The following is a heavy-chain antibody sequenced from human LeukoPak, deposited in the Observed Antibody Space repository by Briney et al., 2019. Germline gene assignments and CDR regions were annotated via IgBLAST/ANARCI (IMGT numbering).Heavy chain of an antibody. J-gene: IGHJ4*02. D-gene: IGHD5-24*01. Sequence: SETLSLTCTVSGGSVSSGDYYWSWIRQPPGKGLEWIGYVYYSGSTNYNPSLKSRVITLVDTSKNQFSLKLSSVTAADTAVYYCARGLYNYGPLFDYWGQGTLVTVSS. V-gene: IGHV4-61*08. CDR2: VYYSGST. CDR3: ARGLYNYGPLFDY. CDR1: GGSVSSGDYY.